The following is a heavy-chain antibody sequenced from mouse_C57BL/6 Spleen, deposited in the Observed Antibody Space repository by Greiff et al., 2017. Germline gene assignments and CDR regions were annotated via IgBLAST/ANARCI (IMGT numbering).Heavy chain of an antibody. D-gene: IGHD3-3*01. Sequence: VQLQQPGAELVKPGASVKLSCKASGYTFTSYWMHWVKQRPGRGLEWIGRIVPNSGGTKYNEKFKSKATLTVDKPSSAAYMQLSSLTSEDAAVYYCARGDLGGAMDYWGQGTSVTVSS. CDR3: ARGDLGGAMDY. V-gene: IGHV1-72*01. J-gene: IGHJ4*01. CDR1: GYTFTSYW. CDR2: IVPNSGGT.